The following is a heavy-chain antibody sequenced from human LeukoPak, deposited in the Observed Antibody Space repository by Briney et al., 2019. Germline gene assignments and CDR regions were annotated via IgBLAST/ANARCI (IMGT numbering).Heavy chain of an antibody. CDR3: ARLLWFGEYYYYYYYMDV. CDR1: GGSFSDYY. Sequence: SETLSLTCAVYGGSFSDYYWSWIRQPPGKGLEWIGEINHSGSTNYNPSLKSRVTISVDTSKNQFSLKLSSVTAADTAVYYCARLLWFGEYYYYYYYMDVWGKGTTVTVSS. V-gene: IGHV4-34*01. CDR2: INHSGST. J-gene: IGHJ6*03. D-gene: IGHD3-10*01.